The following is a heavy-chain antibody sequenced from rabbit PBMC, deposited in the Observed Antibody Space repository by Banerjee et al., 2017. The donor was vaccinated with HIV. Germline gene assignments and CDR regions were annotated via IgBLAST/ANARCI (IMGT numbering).Heavy chain of an antibody. CDR2: IYSGSSGST. CDR1: GFSFRSSYW. CDR3: ARNGGMLDYKL. V-gene: IGHV1S45*01. D-gene: IGHD6-1*01. Sequence: QEQLVESGGGLVQPGASLTLTCTASGFSFRSSYWICWVRQAPGKGLEWIACIYSGSSGSTYYASRAKGRFTISKTSSTTVTLEMTSLTAADTATYFCARNGGMLDYKLWGQGTLVTVS. J-gene: IGHJ6*01.